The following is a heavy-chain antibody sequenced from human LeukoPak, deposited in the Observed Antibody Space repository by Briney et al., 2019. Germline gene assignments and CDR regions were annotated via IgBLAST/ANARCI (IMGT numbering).Heavy chain of an antibody. D-gene: IGHD3-10*01. CDR3: AKVPGFHYGLPPDY. J-gene: IGHJ4*02. CDR2: LSGSGDNT. Sequence: SGGSLRLSCAASGFTFTGFAMSWVRQAPGKGLEWVSTLSGSGDNTYYADSVKGRFIISRDNSKNTLYLQMNSLKAEDTALYYCAKVPGFHYGLPPDYWGQGTLVTVSS. V-gene: IGHV3-23*01. CDR1: GFTFTGFA.